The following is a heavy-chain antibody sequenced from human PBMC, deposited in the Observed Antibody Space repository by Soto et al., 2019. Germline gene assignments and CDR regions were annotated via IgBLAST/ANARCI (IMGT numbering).Heavy chain of an antibody. CDR1: GFTFSDYY. Sequence: QVQLVESGGGFVKPGGSLRLSCAASGFTFSDYYMSWIRQAPGKGLEWVSYISSSSSYTNYADSVKGRFTISRDNAKNSLYLQMNSLRAEDTAVYYCARARSRWLQVYYFDYWGQGTLVTVSS. D-gene: IGHD5-12*01. CDR3: ARARSRWLQVYYFDY. V-gene: IGHV3-11*06. J-gene: IGHJ4*02. CDR2: ISSSSSYT.